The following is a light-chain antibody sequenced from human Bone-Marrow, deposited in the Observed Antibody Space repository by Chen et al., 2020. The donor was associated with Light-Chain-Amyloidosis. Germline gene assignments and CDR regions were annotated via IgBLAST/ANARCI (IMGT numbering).Light chain of an antibody. CDR1: QTISSNY. Sequence: DIVVTQSPSTRYLSPGEGANLSCRASQTISSNYLTWYQQKFGKAPRLLIYGSSSRATGIPDRFTGSGSGTDFTLTINRLEPEDFAMYYCQQYGTSPLTFGGGTKVEIK. V-gene: IGKV3-20*01. CDR3: QQYGTSPLT. J-gene: IGKJ4*01. CDR2: GSS.